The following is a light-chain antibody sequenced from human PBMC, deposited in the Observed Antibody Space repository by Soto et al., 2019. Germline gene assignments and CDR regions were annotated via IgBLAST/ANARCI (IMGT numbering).Light chain of an antibody. CDR1: NSDVGIYDF. V-gene: IGLV2-14*01. J-gene: IGLJ1*01. Sequence: QSVLTQPASVSGTPGQSITISCTGSNSDVGIYDFVSWYQHHPGRAPKLIVSEVSHRPSGVSNRFSGSKSGNTASLTISGLQFEDEADYCCISYTSDDVRYVFGTGTKLTVL. CDR2: EVS. CDR3: ISYTSDDVRYV.